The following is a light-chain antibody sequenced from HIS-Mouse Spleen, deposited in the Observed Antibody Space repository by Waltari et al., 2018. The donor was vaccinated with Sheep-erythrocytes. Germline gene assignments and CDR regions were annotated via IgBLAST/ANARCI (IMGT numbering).Light chain of an antibody. CDR2: AAS. Sequence: DIQMTQSPSPLSASVGDRVTITCRESQSISSYLNWYQQKPGKAPKLLIYAASSLQSGVPSRFSGSGSGTDFTLTISSLQPEDFATYYCQQSYSTPRTFGQGTKVEIK. V-gene: IGKV1-39*01. J-gene: IGKJ1*01. CDR3: QQSYSTPRT. CDR1: QSISSY.